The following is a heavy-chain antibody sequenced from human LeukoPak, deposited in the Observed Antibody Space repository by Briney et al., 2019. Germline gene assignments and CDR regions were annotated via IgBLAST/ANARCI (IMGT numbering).Heavy chain of an antibody. J-gene: IGHJ1*01. CDR3: ARDTYDSSGYYYGYFQR. V-gene: IGHV3-7*01. CDR1: GFTFSSYW. D-gene: IGHD3-22*01. CDR2: IKQDGSEK. Sequence: GGSLRLSCAASGFTFSSYWMSWVRQAPGKGLEWVANIKQDGSEKYYVDSVKGRFTISRDNAKNLLYLQMNSLRAEDTAVYYCARDTYDSSGYYYGYFQRWGQGTLVTVSS.